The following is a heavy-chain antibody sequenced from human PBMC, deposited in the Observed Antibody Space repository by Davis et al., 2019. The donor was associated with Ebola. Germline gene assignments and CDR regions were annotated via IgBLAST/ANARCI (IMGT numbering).Heavy chain of an antibody. CDR3: ARSGYSYGFDY. Sequence: MPSETLSLTCTVSGGSISSYYWSWIRRPPGKGLEWIGYIYYSGSTNYNPSLKSRVTISVDTSKNQFSLKLSSVTAADTAVYYCARSGYSYGFDYWGQGTLVTVSS. D-gene: IGHD5-18*01. CDR2: IYYSGST. CDR1: GGSISSYY. V-gene: IGHV4-59*12. J-gene: IGHJ4*02.